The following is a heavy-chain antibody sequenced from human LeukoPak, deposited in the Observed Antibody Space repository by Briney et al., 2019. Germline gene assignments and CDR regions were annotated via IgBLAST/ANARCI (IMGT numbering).Heavy chain of an antibody. D-gene: IGHD6-19*01. J-gene: IGHJ6*02. CDR2: IIPIFGTA. Sequence: SVKVSCKASGGTFSSYAISWVRQAPGQGLEWMGGIIPIFGTANYAQKFQGRVAITADESTSTAYMELSSLRSEDTAVYYCARVHGIAVAGTYYYGMDVWGQGTTVTVSS. CDR3: ARVHGIAVAGTYYYGMDV. CDR1: GGTFSSYA. V-gene: IGHV1-69*13.